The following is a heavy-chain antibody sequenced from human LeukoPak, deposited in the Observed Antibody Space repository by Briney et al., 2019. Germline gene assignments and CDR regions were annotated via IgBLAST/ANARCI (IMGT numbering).Heavy chain of an antibody. Sequence: KPSETLSLTCTVSGGSISRYYWSWIRQPPGKGLEWIGYIYYSGSTNYNPSLRSRVTISVDTSKNQFSLKLSSVTAADTAVYYCARGSGSYYVYWGQGTLVTVSS. V-gene: IGHV4-59*01. CDR2: IYYSGST. CDR3: ARGSGSYYVY. D-gene: IGHD1-26*01. CDR1: GGSISRYY. J-gene: IGHJ4*02.